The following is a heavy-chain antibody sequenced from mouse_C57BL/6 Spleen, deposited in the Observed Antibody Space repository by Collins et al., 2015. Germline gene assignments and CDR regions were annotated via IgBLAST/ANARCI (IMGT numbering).Heavy chain of an antibody. Sequence: GPGLVKPSQSLSLTCSVTGYSITSGYYWNWIRQFPGNKLEWMGYISYDGSNNYNPSLKNRISITRDTSKNQFFLKLNSVTTEDTATYYCARGRYDGYYYFDYWGQGTTLTVSS. CDR3: ARGRYDGYYYFDY. CDR1: GYSITSGYY. V-gene: IGHV3-6*01. CDR2: ISYDGSN. D-gene: IGHD2-3*01. J-gene: IGHJ2*01.